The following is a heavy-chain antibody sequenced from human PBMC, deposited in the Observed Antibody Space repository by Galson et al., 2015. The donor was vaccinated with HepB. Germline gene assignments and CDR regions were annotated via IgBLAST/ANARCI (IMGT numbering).Heavy chain of an antibody. CDR1: GYTFISHY. CDR3: ARVDHGDYDGSAWLAP. V-gene: IGHV1-46*03. J-gene: IGHJ5*02. CDR2: LNPSDGST. D-gene: IGHD4-17*01. Sequence: SVKVSCKASGYTFISHYLHWLRQAPGQGLEWLGILNPSDGSTTYAQKFQGRLTLTRDTSTSAVYLELSSLRSEDTAVYYCARVDHGDYDGSAWLAPWGQGTPVTVSS.